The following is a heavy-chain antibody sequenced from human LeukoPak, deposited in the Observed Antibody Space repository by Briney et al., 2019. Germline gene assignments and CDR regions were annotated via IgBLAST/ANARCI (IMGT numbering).Heavy chain of an antibody. V-gene: IGHV1-2*02. CDR2: INPNSGGT. Sequence: ASVKVSCKASGYTFTGYYMHWVRQAPGQGLEWMGWINPNSGGTNYAQKFRGRVTMTRDTSISTAYMELSRLRSDDTAVYYCAREDSGSSDFDYWGQGTLVTVSS. D-gene: IGHD1-26*01. CDR1: GYTFTGYY. CDR3: AREDSGSSDFDY. J-gene: IGHJ4*02.